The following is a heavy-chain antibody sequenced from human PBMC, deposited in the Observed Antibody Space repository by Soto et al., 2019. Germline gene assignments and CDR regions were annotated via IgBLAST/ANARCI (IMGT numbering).Heavy chain of an antibody. CDR1: GFTFSSYG. CDR3: AKDLGLWSGYLDAFDI. Sequence: QVQLGESGGGVVQPGRSRRLSCAASGFTFSSYGMHWVRQAPGQGLEWVAVTSYDGSKQYYGDSVKGRFTFSRDNSKHTLYLQMDSLSAEDTAVYYCAKDLGLWSGYLDAFDIWGQGTMVTVSS. D-gene: IGHD3-3*01. J-gene: IGHJ3*02. CDR2: TSYDGSKQ. V-gene: IGHV3-30*18.